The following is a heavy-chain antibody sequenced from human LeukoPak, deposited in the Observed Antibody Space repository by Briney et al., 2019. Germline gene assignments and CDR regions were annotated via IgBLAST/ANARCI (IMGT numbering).Heavy chain of an antibody. CDR3: ARDFAWGSGGAPIDDNWLDP. Sequence: ASVKVSCKATGYIFSNYGISWVRQAPGHGLEWMGWISSGGNTNYAPKFQDRATMTTDTSTSTAYMELGSLRFDDTAVYYCARDFAWGSGGAPIDDNWLDPWGQGTLVTVSS. CDR2: ISSGGNT. CDR1: GYIFSNYG. D-gene: IGHD7-27*01. J-gene: IGHJ5*02. V-gene: IGHV1-18*01.